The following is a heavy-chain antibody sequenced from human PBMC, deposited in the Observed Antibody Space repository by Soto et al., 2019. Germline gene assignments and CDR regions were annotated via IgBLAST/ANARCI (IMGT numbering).Heavy chain of an antibody. CDR3: AKSRYYYDSSGYYYNWFDP. J-gene: IGHJ5*02. V-gene: IGHV3-23*01. Sequence: PGGSLRLSCAASGFTFSSYAMSWVRQAPGKGLEWVSAISGSGGSTYYADSVKGRFTISRDNSKNTLYLQMNSLRAEDTAVYYCAKSRYYYDSSGYYYNWFDPWGQGTLVTVSS. CDR2: ISGSGGST. CDR1: GFTFSSYA. D-gene: IGHD3-22*01.